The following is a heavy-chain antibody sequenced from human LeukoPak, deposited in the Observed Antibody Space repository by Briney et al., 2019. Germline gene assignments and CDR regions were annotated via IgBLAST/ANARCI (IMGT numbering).Heavy chain of an antibody. Sequence: SQTLSLACAISGDSVSSNSVTWNWIRQSPSRGLEWLGRTYYRSTWYNDYAVSVRGRITVNPDTSKNQFSLHLNSVAPEDTAVYYCARRLTQYDCFDPWGQGILVTVSS. V-gene: IGHV6-1*01. CDR3: ARRLTQYDCFDP. D-gene: IGHD2-2*01. J-gene: IGHJ5*02. CDR2: TYYRSTWYN. CDR1: GDSVSSNSVT.